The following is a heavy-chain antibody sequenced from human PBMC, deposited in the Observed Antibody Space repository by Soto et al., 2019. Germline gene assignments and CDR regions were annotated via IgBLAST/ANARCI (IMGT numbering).Heavy chain of an antibody. CDR3: AAYSSSYGMDV. CDR1: GFTVSSYE. Sequence: XGSLRLSCAASGFTVSSYEMNWVRQAPGKGLEWVSYISSSGSTIYYADSVKGRFTISRDNAKNSLYLQMNSLRAEDTAVYYCAAYSSSYGMDVWGQGTTVTVSS. D-gene: IGHD6-6*01. CDR2: ISSSGSTI. J-gene: IGHJ6*02. V-gene: IGHV3-48*03.